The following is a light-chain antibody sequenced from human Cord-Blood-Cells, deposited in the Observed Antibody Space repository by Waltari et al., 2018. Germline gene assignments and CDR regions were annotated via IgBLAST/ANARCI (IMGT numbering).Light chain of an antibody. CDR1: SSNIGAGYD. V-gene: IGLV1-40*01. Sequence: QSVLTQPPSVSGAPGQRVTISCTGSSSNIGAGYDVHWYQQLPGTAPKLLIYGNSNRPSGGPDRFSGSKSGTSASRAITGLKAEDGADYYGQSYDSSLSGSVFGGGTKLTVL. CDR2: GNS. CDR3: QSYDSSLSGSV. J-gene: IGLJ3*02.